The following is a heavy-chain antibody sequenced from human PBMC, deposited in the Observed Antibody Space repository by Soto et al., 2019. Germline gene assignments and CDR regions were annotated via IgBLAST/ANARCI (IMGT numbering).Heavy chain of an antibody. D-gene: IGHD6-19*01. CDR3: AHSVVAGLGYYFDY. J-gene: IGHJ4*02. Sequence: QITLKESGPTLVKPTQTLTLTCTFSGFSLSSTRVAVGWIRQPPGKALESLALIYWDDDKRYSPFLKCRLTITKDTSKNQVVLTMTNMDPVDTATYYCAHSVVAGLGYYFDYWGQGTLVTVSS. V-gene: IGHV2-5*02. CDR2: IYWDDDK. CDR1: GFSLSSTRVA.